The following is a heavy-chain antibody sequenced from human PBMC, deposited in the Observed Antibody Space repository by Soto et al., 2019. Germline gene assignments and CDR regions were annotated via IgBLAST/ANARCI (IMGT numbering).Heavy chain of an antibody. CDR1: GFTFSSYA. J-gene: IGHJ6*02. CDR3: ARDPPGTQEYYGMDV. Sequence: GGSLRLSCAASGFTFSSYAMHWVRQAPGKGLEWVAVISYDGSNKYYADSVKGRFTISRDNSKNTLYLQMNSLRAEDTAVYYCARDPPGTQEYYGMDVWGQGTTVTVSS. CDR2: ISYDGSNK. V-gene: IGHV3-30-3*01.